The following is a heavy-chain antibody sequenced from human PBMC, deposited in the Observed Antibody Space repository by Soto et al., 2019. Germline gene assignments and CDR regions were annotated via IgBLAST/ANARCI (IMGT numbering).Heavy chain of an antibody. Sequence: GGSLRLSCGASGFTVNNTAMTWVRQAPGKGLEWVSAFSGRSKSTYYATSVKGRFTISKDNSKNTLYLQMNSLRAEDTALYYCAKGIDCGADCHYYDTFDIWGQGTVVTV. V-gene: IGHV3-23*01. CDR2: FSGRSKST. CDR1: GFTVNNTA. J-gene: IGHJ3*02. D-gene: IGHD2-21*02. CDR3: AKGIDCGADCHYYDTFDI.